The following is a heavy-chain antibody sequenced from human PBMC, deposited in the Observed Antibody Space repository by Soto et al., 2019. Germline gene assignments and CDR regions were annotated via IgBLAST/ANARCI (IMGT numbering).Heavy chain of an antibody. CDR1: GGSISSYY. V-gene: IGHV4-59*01. D-gene: IGHD5-12*01. CDR2: IYYSGST. Sequence: SETLSLTCAVSGGSISSYYWSWIRQPPGKGLEWIGYIYYSGSTNYNPSLKSRVTISVDTSKNQFSLKLSSVTAADTAVYYCARGGYNYDWFDPWGQGTLVTVSS. J-gene: IGHJ5*02. CDR3: ARGGYNYDWFDP.